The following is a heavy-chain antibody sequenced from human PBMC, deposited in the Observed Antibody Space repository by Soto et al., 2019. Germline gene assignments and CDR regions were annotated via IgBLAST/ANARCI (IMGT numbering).Heavy chain of an antibody. Sequence: VPEKVSCKASGYTFSNYVISGVRQPPGQELEWMGWISDYNGQTRFIQKFQDRVTMTTDTATNTAYMELRSLRSIDTAVYYWARVAPAGAAQSPVNYYSRDIWGQGSTVTIAS. J-gene: IGHJ6*03. CDR3: ARVAPAGAAQSPVNYYSRDI. V-gene: IGHV1-18*04. CDR1: GYTFSNYV. CDR2: ISDYNGQT.